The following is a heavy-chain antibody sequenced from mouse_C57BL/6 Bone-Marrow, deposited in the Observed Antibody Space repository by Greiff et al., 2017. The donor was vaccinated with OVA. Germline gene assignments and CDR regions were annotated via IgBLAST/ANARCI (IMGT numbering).Heavy chain of an antibody. V-gene: IGHV1-81*01. CDR2: IYPRSGTT. CDR1: GYPFTSYG. D-gene: IGHD1-1*01. Sequence: QVQLQQSGAELARPGASVKLSCKASGYPFTSYGISWVKQRTGQGLEWIGEIYPRSGTTYYNEKFKGQATLSADQSSSTTYMELRSLTSEDSAVYFCARRGFITTVRFAYWGQGTLVTVSA. J-gene: IGHJ3*01. CDR3: ARRGFITTVRFAY.